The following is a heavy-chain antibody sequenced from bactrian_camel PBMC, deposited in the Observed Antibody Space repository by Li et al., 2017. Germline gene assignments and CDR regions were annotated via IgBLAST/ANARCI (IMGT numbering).Heavy chain of an antibody. CDR3: AARFGFGCRTTYEYNL. CDR2: INSAGYT. V-gene: IGHV3S53*01. D-gene: IGHD5*01. CDR1: GYIYTRYC. J-gene: IGHJ4*01. Sequence: HVQLVESGGGSVQAGGSLRLSCVASGYIYTRYCMGWFRQAPGKEREGIAFINSAGYTRYADSVKGRFTISRENAKNTLYLQMNSLKPEDTTMYHCAARFGFGCRTTYEYNLWGQGTQVTVS.